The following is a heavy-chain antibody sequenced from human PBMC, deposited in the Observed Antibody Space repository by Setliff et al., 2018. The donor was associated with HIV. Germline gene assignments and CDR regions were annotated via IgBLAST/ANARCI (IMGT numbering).Heavy chain of an antibody. CDR3: ASALYYNFRSAYYVTPYYFDY. V-gene: IGHV4-59*08. CDR2: IYNTETT. D-gene: IGHD3-3*01. J-gene: IGHJ4*02. CDR1: GAPISSGT. Sequence: PSETLSLTCIVSGAPISSGTWSWIRQPPGKGLQWTGFIYNTETTNYNPSLKSRVTISLDTSNNQFSLKLSSVTAADTAVYYCASALYYNFRSAYYVTPYYFDYWGQGTLVTVSS.